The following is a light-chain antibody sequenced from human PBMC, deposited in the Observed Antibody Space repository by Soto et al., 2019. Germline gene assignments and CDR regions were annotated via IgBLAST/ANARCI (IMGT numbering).Light chain of an antibody. CDR2: GAS. V-gene: IGKV3-15*01. CDR1: QSVRSN. Sequence: EIVMTQSPATLSVSPGERATLSCRASQSVRSNLAWYQQKPGQAPRLLIYGASTRATGIPTMFSGSGSGTDFTLTISSLQPEDFAVYYCQHYDSWPLTFGGGTKVEIK. CDR3: QHYDSWPLT. J-gene: IGKJ4*01.